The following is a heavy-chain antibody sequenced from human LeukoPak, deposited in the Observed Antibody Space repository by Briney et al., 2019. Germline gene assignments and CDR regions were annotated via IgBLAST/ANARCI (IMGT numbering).Heavy chain of an antibody. D-gene: IGHD1-26*01. J-gene: IGHJ4*02. CDR3: AKHSGSYFIYYVDS. CDR1: GFSFSSYG. CDR2: ISGSAYNS. V-gene: IGHV3-23*01. Sequence: GGPLRLSCAASGFSFSSYGLSWVRQAPGKGLEWVSTISGSAYNSYYADSVKGRFTISRDNSANTLYLQMNSLRAEDTAVYYCAKHSGSYFIYYVDSWGQGTLVTVSS.